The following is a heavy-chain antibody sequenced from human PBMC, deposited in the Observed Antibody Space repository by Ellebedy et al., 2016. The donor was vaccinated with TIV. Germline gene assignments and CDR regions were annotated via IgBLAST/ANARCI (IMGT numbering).Heavy chain of an antibody. V-gene: IGHV4-4*07. D-gene: IGHD3-9*01. J-gene: IGHJ4*02. CDR3: ARGRQTNFHDPTGYYLDY. CDR2: IYTRGST. CDR1: GASISYFY. Sequence: SETLSLTXTVSGASISYFYWSWIRQPAGKGLEWIGRIYTRGSTKYNPSLESRVTMSGDTSMNHFTLKLASVTAADTAVYYCARGRQTNFHDPTGYYLDYWGQGTPVTVSS.